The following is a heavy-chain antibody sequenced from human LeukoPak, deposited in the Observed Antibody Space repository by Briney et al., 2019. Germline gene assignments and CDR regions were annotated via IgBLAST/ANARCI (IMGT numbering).Heavy chain of an antibody. V-gene: IGHV3-48*01. CDR3: ARDQRYYHDSSGHFDY. Sequence: GGSLRLSCAASGFTFSNYSMNWVRQAPGKGMEWVSYISSSRITIHYADSVQGRFTISRDNAKKSLYLQMNSLRAEDTAVYYCARDQRYYHDSSGHFDYWGQGALVTVSS. CDR1: GFTFSNYS. J-gene: IGHJ4*02. CDR2: ISSSRITI. D-gene: IGHD3-22*01.